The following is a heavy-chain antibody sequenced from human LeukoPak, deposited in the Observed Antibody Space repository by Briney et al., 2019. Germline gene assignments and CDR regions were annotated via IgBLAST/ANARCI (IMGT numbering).Heavy chain of an antibody. D-gene: IGHD6-13*01. Sequence: SETLSLTCTVSGGSISSHYWSWIRQPPGKGLEWIGYIYYSGSTNYNPSLKSRVTISVDTSKNQFSLKLSSVTAADTAVYYCARVGQQLVHRWFDPWGQGTRVTVFS. CDR3: ARVGQQLVHRWFDP. J-gene: IGHJ5*02. V-gene: IGHV4-59*11. CDR2: IYYSGST. CDR1: GGSISSHY.